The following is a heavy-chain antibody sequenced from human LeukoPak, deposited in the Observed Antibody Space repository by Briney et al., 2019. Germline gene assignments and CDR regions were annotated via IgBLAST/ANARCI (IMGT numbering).Heavy chain of an antibody. D-gene: IGHD3-10*01. J-gene: IGHJ4*02. V-gene: IGHV4-59*01. Sequence: SETLSLTCTVSGGSIGSFHWSWIRQPPGKGLEWIGYICNSVITNSNPSLKSRVTMSVDTSKNQFSLKLGSLTAADTAIYYCARVSGGSGSGPVDYWGQGTLVTVSS. CDR1: GGSIGSFH. CDR3: ARVSGGSGSGPVDY. CDR2: ICNSVIT.